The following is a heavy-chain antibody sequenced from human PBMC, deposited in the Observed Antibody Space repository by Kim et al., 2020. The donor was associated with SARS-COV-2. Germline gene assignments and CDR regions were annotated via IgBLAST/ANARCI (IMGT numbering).Heavy chain of an antibody. J-gene: IGHJ2*01. CDR2: HSGTT. CDR3: ASNSLDL. Sequence: HSGTTNYNPSLKSRVTKSVDTAKNQFSLKLSSVTAADTAVYYCASNSLDLWGRGTRVTVSS. V-gene: IGHV4-34*01. D-gene: IGHD6-13*01.